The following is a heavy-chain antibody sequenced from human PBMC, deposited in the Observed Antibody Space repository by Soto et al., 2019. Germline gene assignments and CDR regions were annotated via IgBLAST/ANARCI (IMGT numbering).Heavy chain of an antibody. J-gene: IGHJ4*02. CDR3: ARDYYDSSGRPTIDY. Sequence: SETLSLTCGVSGGAFNNFFWAWIRQTPEKGLEWIGEINHFGDTHYNPSLGSRVTISVDTSKNQFSLKLSSVTAADTAVYYCARDYYDSSGRPTIDYWGQGTLVTVSS. V-gene: IGHV4-34*01. CDR1: GGAFNNFF. D-gene: IGHD3-22*01. CDR2: INHFGDT.